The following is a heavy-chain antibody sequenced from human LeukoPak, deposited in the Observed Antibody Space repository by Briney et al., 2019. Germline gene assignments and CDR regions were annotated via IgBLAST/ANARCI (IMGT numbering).Heavy chain of an antibody. Sequence: GGSLRLSCAASGFTFSSYAMHWVRQAPGKGLEWVAVISYDGSNKYYADSVKDRFTISRDNSKNTLYLQMNRLSAEDTAVYYCAREAVGPITGMDVWGQGTTVTVSS. J-gene: IGHJ6*02. D-gene: IGHD1-14*01. CDR3: AREAVGPITGMDV. CDR1: GFTFSSYA. V-gene: IGHV3-30-3*01. CDR2: ISYDGSNK.